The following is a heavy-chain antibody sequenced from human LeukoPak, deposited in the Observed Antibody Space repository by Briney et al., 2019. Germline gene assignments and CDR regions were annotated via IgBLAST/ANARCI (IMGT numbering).Heavy chain of an antibody. D-gene: IGHD5-24*01. J-gene: IGHJ3*01. Sequence: ASVKVSCQASGYTFTGYYMQWVRQAPGQGLGWMGRINPNTGGTNSAQKFQGRVTMTRDTSITTAYMELSRLRSDDTAVYYCARVGDGLNDAFDVWGQGTLVTVSS. CDR1: GYTFTGYY. CDR2: INPNTGGT. V-gene: IGHV1-2*06. CDR3: ARVGDGLNDAFDV.